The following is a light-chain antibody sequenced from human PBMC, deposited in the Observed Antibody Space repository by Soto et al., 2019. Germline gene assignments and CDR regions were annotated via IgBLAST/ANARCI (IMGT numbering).Light chain of an antibody. CDR3: QQYNNWPFIT. CDR1: QSVRGN. V-gene: IGKV3-15*01. CDR2: GAS. J-gene: IGKJ5*01. Sequence: EIVMTQSPATLSVSPGERATLSCRASQSVRGNLAWYQQKPGQSPRLLIYGASSRATGIPARFSGSGSGTDFTLTISSLQSEDFAVYYCQQYNNWPFITFGQGTRLEIK.